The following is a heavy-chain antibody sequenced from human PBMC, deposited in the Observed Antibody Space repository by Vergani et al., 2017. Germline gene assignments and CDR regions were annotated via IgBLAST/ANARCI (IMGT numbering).Heavy chain of an antibody. D-gene: IGHD3-10*01. J-gene: IGHJ6*02. Sequence: EVQLVESGGGLVQPGGSLRLSCAASGFTVSSNYMSWVRQAPGKGLEWVSVIYSGGSTYYADSVKGRFTISRDNSKNTLYLQMNSLRAEDTAVYYWASPYGSDVYYYYGMDVWGQGTTVTVSS. CDR1: GFTVSSNY. CDR2: IYSGGST. CDR3: ASPYGSDVYYYYGMDV. V-gene: IGHV3-66*01.